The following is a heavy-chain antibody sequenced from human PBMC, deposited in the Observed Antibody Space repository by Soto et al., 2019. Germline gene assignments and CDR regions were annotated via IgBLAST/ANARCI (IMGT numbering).Heavy chain of an antibody. Sequence: VESLRHSCAASGFTFSTYAMSWVRQAPGKGLEWVSTISGSGGTTYYADSVQGRFTISRDNSKNTLYLQMDSLRAEETAVYYCEKCTLTVAYYSDNSHSSNIWGQGKRVTV. CDR2: ISGSGGTT. CDR3: EKCTLTVAYYSDNSHSSNI. J-gene: IGHJ3*02. D-gene: IGHD3-22*01. CDR1: GFTFSTYA. V-gene: IGHV3-23*01.